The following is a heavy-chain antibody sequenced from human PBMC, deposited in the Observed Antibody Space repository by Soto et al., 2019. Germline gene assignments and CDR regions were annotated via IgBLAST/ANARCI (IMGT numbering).Heavy chain of an antibody. CDR1: GGTFSSYA. D-gene: IGHD2-2*01. CDR2: IIPIFGTA. J-gene: IGHJ6*02. CDR3: ARDQGYCSSTSCGRYGMDV. V-gene: IGHV1-69*13. Sequence: SVKVSCKASGGTFSSYAISWVRQAPGQGLEWMGGIIPIFGTANYAQKFQGRVTITADESTSTAYMELSSLRSEDTAVYYCARDQGYCSSTSCGRYGMDVWGQGTTVTVSS.